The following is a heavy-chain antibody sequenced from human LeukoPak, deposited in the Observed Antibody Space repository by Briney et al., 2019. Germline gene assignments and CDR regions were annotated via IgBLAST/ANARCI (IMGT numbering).Heavy chain of an antibody. J-gene: IGHJ6*02. V-gene: IGHV1-69*13. D-gene: IGHD3-22*01. CDR1: GYTFTNYG. CDR3: ARGYYDSSGRMDV. CDR2: IIPIFGTA. Sequence: SVKVSCKASGYTFTNYGISWVRQAPGQGLEWMGGIIPIFGTANYAQKFQGRVTITADESTSTAYMELSSLRSEDTAVYYCARGYYDSSGRMDVWGQGTTVTVSS.